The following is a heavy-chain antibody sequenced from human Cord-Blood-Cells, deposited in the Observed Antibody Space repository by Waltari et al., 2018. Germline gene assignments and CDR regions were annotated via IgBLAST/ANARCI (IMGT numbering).Heavy chain of an antibody. Sequence: QVQLQQWGAGLLKPSETLSLTCAVYGGSFSGYYWSWIRQPPGKGLEWIGEINHSGSTNYNPSLKSRVTRSVATSKNQFSLKLSSVTAADTAVYYCARGEWLRSGWFDPWGQGTLVTVSS. CDR1: GGSFSGYY. V-gene: IGHV4-34*01. J-gene: IGHJ5*02. CDR3: ARGEWLRSGWFDP. CDR2: INHSGST. D-gene: IGHD5-12*01.